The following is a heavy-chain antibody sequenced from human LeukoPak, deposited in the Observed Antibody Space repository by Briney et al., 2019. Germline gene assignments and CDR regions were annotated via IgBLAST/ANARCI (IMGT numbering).Heavy chain of an antibody. Sequence: GASVKVSCKASGYSFTSYDINWVRQATGQGLEWMGWMNPNNGNTGYAQKLQGRVTMTTDTSTSTAYMELRSLRSDDTAVYYCARVDGDSSSWLYYYYYYMDVWGKGTTVTVSS. J-gene: IGHJ6*03. V-gene: IGHV1-8*01. CDR2: MNPNNGNT. D-gene: IGHD6-13*01. CDR1: GYSFTSYD. CDR3: ARVDGDSSSWLYYYYYYMDV.